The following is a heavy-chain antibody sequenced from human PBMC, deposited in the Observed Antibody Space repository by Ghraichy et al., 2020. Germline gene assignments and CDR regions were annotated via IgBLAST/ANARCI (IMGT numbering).Heavy chain of an antibody. V-gene: IGHV4-34*01. D-gene: IGHD3-3*01. CDR2: INHSGST. Sequence: SETLSLTCAVYGGSFSGYYWSWIRQPPGKGLEWIGEINHSGSTNYNPSLKSRVTISVDTSKNQFSLKLSSVTAADTAVYYCARSLPPIWSGSHIDYWGQGTLVTVSS. J-gene: IGHJ4*02. CDR3: ARSLPPIWSGSHIDY. CDR1: GGSFSGYY.